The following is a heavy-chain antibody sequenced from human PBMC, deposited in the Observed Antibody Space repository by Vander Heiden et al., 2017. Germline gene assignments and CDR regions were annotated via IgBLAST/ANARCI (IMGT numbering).Heavy chain of an antibody. Sequence: QLQLQESGPGLVKPSETLSLTCPVYGGSNRSSSYHWSWIRQPPGKGLEWIGSIYYSGSTYYTPSLKSRVPISVDTSKNQFSLKLSSVTAADTAVYYCARRQYYYDSSGYYSDWFDPWGQGTLVTVSS. D-gene: IGHD3-22*01. CDR2: IYYSGST. V-gene: IGHV4-39*01. CDR3: ARRQYYYDSSGYYSDWFDP. CDR1: GGSNRSSSYH. J-gene: IGHJ5*02.